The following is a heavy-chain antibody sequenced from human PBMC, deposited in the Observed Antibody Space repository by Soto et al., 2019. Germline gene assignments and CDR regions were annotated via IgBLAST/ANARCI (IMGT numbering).Heavy chain of an antibody. CDR3: AAGYTTGPDAFDI. Sequence: PGESLKSSCRGSGYNFANYWIGWVRQMPGKGLEWMGMIFPGDSDTKNSPSLQGQITMSVDKSDSSAYLQWRSLKASDTAMYYCAAGYTTGPDAFDIWGKGTMVTVS. D-gene: IGHD6-13*01. CDR1: GYNFANYW. V-gene: IGHV5-51*01. J-gene: IGHJ3*02. CDR2: IFPGDSDT.